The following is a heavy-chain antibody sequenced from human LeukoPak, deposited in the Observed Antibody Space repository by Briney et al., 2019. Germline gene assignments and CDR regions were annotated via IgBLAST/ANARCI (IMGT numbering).Heavy chain of an antibody. CDR3: AREPQIAAAGTYFDY. Sequence: SETLSLTCTVSGGSISSSSYYWGWIRQPPGKRLEWIGSIYYSGSTYYNPSLKSRVTISVDTSKNQFSLKLSSVTAADTAVYYCAREPQIAAAGTYFDYWGQGTLVTVSS. CDR1: GGSISSSSYY. CDR2: IYYSGST. D-gene: IGHD6-13*01. J-gene: IGHJ4*02. V-gene: IGHV4-39*07.